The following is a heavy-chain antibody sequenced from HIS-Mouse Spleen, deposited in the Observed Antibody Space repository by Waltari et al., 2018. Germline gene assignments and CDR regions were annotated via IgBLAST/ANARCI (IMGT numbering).Heavy chain of an antibody. V-gene: IGHV4-59*08. D-gene: IGHD6-6*01. Sequence: QVQLQESGPGLVKPSETLSLTCTVSGGSISSYYWSWIRQPPGKGLEWIGYIYYSGSTNYNPSLKSRVTISVDTSKNQFSLKLSSVTAADTAVYYCGYSSSYYFDYWGQGTLVTVSS. J-gene: IGHJ4*02. CDR2: IYYSGST. CDR3: GYSSSYYFDY. CDR1: GGSISSYY.